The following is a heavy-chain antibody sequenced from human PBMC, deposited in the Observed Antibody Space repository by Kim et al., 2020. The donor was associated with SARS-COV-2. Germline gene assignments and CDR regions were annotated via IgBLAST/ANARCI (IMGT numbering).Heavy chain of an antibody. Sequence: ASVKVSCKASGYTFTSYAMNWVRQAPGQGLEWMGWINTNTGNPTYAQGFTGRFVFSLDTSVSTAYLQISSLKAEDTAVYYCARGRGRGYSGYQDMAGATDDAFDIWGQGTMVSVSS. J-gene: IGHJ3*02. V-gene: IGHV7-4-1*02. CDR1: GYTFTSYA. CDR3: ARGRGRGYSGYQDMAGATDDAFDI. D-gene: IGHD5-12*01. CDR2: INTNTGNP.